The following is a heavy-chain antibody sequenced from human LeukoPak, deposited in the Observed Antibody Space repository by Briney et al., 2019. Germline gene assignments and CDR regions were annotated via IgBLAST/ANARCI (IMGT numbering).Heavy chain of an antibody. J-gene: IGHJ5*02. V-gene: IGHV3-23*01. CDR2: ISGSGAYT. Sequence: PGGSLRLSCAPSGFTFSSQAMSWVRQAPGKGLEWVSAISGSGAYTYYADSVKGRFTISRDNSKNTLYLQMNSLRAEDTAVYYCAKDEQGYCSSSSCYRWFDPRGQGTLVTVSS. D-gene: IGHD2-2*01. CDR1: GFTFSSQA. CDR3: AKDEQGYCSSSSCYRWFDP.